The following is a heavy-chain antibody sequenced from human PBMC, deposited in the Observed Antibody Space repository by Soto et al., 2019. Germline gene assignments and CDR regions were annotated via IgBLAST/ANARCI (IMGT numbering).Heavy chain of an antibody. D-gene: IGHD3-9*01. CDR1: GFTFSSYA. J-gene: IGHJ4*02. Sequence: EVQLLESGGGLVQPGGSLRLSCAASGFTFSSYAMSWVRQAPGKGLEWVSGISSSGGSTYYADSVKGRFTISRDNSKNTLYLQMNSLRAEDTAVYYCAKVGYYDILTGYYIKDYWGQGTLVTVSS. V-gene: IGHV3-23*01. CDR3: AKVGYYDILTGYYIKDY. CDR2: ISSSGGST.